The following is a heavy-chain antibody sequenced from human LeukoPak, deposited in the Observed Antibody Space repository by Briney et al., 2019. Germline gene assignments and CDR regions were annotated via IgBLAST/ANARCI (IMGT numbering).Heavy chain of an antibody. V-gene: IGHV1-69*06. CDR1: GYTFTSYA. CDR3: ASKKRHSNWFDP. CDR2: IIPIFGTA. Sequence: SVKVSCKASGYTFTSYAISWVRQAPGQGLEWMGGIIPIFGTANYAQKFQGRVTITADKSTSTAYMELSSLRSEDTAVYYCASKKRHSNWFDPWGQGTLVTVSS. J-gene: IGHJ5*02.